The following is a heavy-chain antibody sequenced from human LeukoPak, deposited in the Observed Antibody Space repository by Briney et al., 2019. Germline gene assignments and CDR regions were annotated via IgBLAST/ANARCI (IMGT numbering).Heavy chain of an antibody. J-gene: IGHJ6*02. Sequence: GGSLRLSCAASGFTFSHYWMHWVRQAPGKGLVWVSRINTDGRSTDYADSVKGRFTISRDNAKNTLYLQMNSLRAEDTAVYYCARDRSYGMDVWGQGTTVTVSS. CDR2: INTDGRST. V-gene: IGHV3-74*01. CDR1: GFTFSHYW. CDR3: ARDRSYGMDV.